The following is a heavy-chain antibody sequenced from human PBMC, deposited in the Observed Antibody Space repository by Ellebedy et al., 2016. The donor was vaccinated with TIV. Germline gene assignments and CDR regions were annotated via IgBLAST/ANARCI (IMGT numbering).Heavy chain of an antibody. CDR2: TKQDGSEK. Sequence: GESLKISCAASGFTFSTYWMGWVRQAAGKGLEWVANTKQDGSEKYYVDSVMGRFTISRDNPKRSLYLQMNSLRAEDTAVYYCARDRLWAHDYWGRGTLVTVSS. V-gene: IGHV3-7*01. J-gene: IGHJ4*02. CDR3: ARDRLWAHDY. CDR1: GFTFSTYW. D-gene: IGHD6-6*01.